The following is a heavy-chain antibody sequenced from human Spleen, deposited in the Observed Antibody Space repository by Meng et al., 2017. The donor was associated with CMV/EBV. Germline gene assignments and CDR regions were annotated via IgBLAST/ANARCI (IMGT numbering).Heavy chain of an antibody. J-gene: IGHJ2*01. CDR1: GYTFTDYY. CDR2: INPNSDAT. CDR3: ARDPDSGSPDFDL. D-gene: IGHD1-26*01. V-gene: IGHV1-2*06. Sequence: KASGYTFTDYYIHWGRQAPGQGLEWMGRINPNSDATNHAQKFQGRVTMTRDTSISTAYMELSGLRYDDTAIYYCARDPDSGSPDFDLWGRGTLVTVSS.